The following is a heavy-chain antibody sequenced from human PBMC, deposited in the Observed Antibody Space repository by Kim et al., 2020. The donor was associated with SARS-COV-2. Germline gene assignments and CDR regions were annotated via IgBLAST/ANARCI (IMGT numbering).Heavy chain of an antibody. Sequence: GGSLRLSCTASGFSFGIYAMHWVRQAPGKGLEWVADIWYDGGSTDYADSVKGRFTISRDNSKNTVYLLMNSLRAEDTAVYYCASPLRRDEYGDYRRGRAPPDLWGRGTLVTVSS. CDR2: IWYDGGST. V-gene: IGHV3-33*01. CDR3: ASPLRRDEYGDYRRGRAPPDL. CDR1: GFSFGIYA. D-gene: IGHD4-17*01. J-gene: IGHJ2*01.